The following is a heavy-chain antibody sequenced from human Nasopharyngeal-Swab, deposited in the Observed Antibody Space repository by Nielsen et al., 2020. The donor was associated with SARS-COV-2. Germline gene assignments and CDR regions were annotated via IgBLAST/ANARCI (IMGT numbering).Heavy chain of an antibody. V-gene: IGHV3-15*01. CDR3: TTYSSSHFDY. Sequence: VRQAPGKGLGWVGRIKSKTDGGTTDYAAPVKGRFTISRDDSKNTLYLQMNSLKTEDTAVYYCTTYSSSHFDYWGQGTLVTVSS. J-gene: IGHJ4*02. D-gene: IGHD6-6*01. CDR2: IKSKTDGGTT.